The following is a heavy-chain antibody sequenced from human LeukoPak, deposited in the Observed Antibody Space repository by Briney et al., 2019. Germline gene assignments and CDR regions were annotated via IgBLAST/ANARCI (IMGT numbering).Heavy chain of an antibody. D-gene: IGHD5-24*01. Sequence: GGSLRLSCAASGFTFSSYWMSWLRLAPGKGLEWVANIKGDGSEKWYADSVKGRFTISRDNAQNSVHLQMNSLSAEDTAVYHCARDEYRSRWLHPWGQGTLVTVTS. CDR2: IKGDGSEK. CDR3: ARDEYRSRWLHP. CDR1: GFTFSSYW. V-gene: IGHV3-7*01. J-gene: IGHJ5*02.